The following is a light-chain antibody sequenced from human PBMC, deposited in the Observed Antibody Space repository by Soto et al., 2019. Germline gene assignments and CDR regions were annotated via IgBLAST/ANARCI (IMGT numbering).Light chain of an antibody. J-gene: IGKJ1*01. CDR3: QQYGSSGT. CDR2: GES. Sequence: EIVLTQSPGTLSLSPGERATLSCRASQSVSNNYVAWYQQKPGQAPRLLIYGESNRATGTPDRFSGSGSGTDFTLTISRLEPEDFAVYYCQQYGSSGTFGQGTKVDIK. V-gene: IGKV3-20*01. CDR1: QSVSNNY.